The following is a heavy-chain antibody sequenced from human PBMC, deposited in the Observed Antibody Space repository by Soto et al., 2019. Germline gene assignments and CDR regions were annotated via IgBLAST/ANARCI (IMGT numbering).Heavy chain of an antibody. D-gene: IGHD2-8*01. CDR1: GGSFSGYY. CDR3: ARIQGYCTNGVCSWAFYYYSGMDV. V-gene: IGHV4-34*01. J-gene: IGHJ6*02. Sequence: SETLSLTCAVYGGSFSGYYWGWIRQPPGKGLEWVGEINHGGSTNYNPSLKSRVTTSVDTSKIQFSLKMSSVTAADTAVYYCARIQGYCTNGVCSWAFYYYSGMDVWGQGTTVTVSS. CDR2: INHGGST.